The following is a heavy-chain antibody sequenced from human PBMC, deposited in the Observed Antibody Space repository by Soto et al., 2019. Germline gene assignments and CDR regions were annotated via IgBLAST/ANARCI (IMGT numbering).Heavy chain of an antibody. J-gene: IGHJ2*01. D-gene: IGHD2-2*03. V-gene: IGHV3-48*01. Sequence: EVQVEESGGGLVQPGGSLRLACAASGFQFSGYSMNWVRQAPGKGLEWVSYISSSSSTVYYADSVKGRFTMSRDNAKKSLYLQMNSLRAEDTAVYYCARVDSYWYFDLWGRGTLVTVSS. CDR2: ISSSSSTV. CDR3: ARVDSYWYFDL. CDR1: GFQFSGYS.